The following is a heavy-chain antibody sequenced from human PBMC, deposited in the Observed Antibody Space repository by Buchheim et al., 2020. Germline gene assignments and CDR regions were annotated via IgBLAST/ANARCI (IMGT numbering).Heavy chain of an antibody. V-gene: IGHV4-59*01. CDR3: ARVGSSSSGTTFDY. J-gene: IGHJ4*02. CDR2: IYYSGST. CDR1: GGSISSYY. D-gene: IGHD6-6*01. Sequence: QVQLQESGPGLVKPSETLSLTCTVSGGSISSYYWSWIRQPPGKGLEWIGYIYYSGSTNYNPSLKSRVTISVDTSKNQFSLKLSSVTAADTAVYYCARVGSSSSGTTFDYWGQGTL.